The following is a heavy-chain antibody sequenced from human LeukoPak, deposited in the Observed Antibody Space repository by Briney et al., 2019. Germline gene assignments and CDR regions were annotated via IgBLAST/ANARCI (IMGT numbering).Heavy chain of an antibody. CDR3: AKQSAGSAAWYSLHYDF. V-gene: IGHV3-23*01. J-gene: IGHJ4*02. CDR1: GFTLSSYA. Sequence: GGPLRLSSAASGFTLSSYAMTWVRQAPGRGLEWVSSVDGGGGGTYYADSVKGRFTISRDNSKDTLYLQMNGLRAEDTAVYFCAKQSAGSAAWYSLHYDFWGQGTLVTVSS. D-gene: IGHD6-13*01. CDR2: VDGGGGGT.